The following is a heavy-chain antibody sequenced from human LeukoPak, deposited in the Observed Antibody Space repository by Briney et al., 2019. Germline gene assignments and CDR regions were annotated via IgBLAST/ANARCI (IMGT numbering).Heavy chain of an antibody. CDR1: GGSISSGGYS. D-gene: IGHD1-1*01. J-gene: IGHJ5*02. Sequence: SETLSLTCAVSGGSISSGGYSWSWIRQPPGKGLEWIGYIYHSGSTYYNPSLKSRVTISVDRSKNQFSLKLSSVTAADTAVYCCARSLVVLKGTWFDPWGQGTLVTVSS. CDR3: ARSLVVLKGTWFDP. V-gene: IGHV4-30-2*01. CDR2: IYHSGST.